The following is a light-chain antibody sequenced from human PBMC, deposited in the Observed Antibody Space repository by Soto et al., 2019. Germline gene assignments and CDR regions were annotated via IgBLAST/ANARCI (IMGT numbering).Light chain of an antibody. CDR2: GAS. CDR1: QSVSSSY. CDR3: QHYGSSWT. Sequence: ENVLTQAPGTLSLSPGERATLSCRASQSVSSSYLAWYQQKPGQAPRLLIYGASSRATGIPDRFSGSGSGTDFTLTISRLEPEDFAVYYCQHYGSSWTFGQGTKVDIK. V-gene: IGKV3-20*01. J-gene: IGKJ1*01.